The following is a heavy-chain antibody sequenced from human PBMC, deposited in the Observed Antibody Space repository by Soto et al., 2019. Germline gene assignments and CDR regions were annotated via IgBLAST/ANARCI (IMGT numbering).Heavy chain of an antibody. J-gene: IGHJ5*02. CDR2: TRYTSQGYS. D-gene: IGHD1-1*01. V-gene: IGHV6-1*01. CDR1: GDSVSRKSAA. CDR3: VRVDWNDAGS. Sequence: SQTLSLTCAISGDSVSRKSAACDWIRQSPSRGFEWLGRTRYTSQGYSEYAVSVRSRITINPDTANNHFSLQLTSVTPEDAAVYYCVRVDWNDAGSWGQGTLETVSA.